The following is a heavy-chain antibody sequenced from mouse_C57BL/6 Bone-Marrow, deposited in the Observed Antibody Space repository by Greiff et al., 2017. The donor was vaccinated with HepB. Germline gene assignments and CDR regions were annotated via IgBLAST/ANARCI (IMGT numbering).Heavy chain of an antibody. Sequence: QVTLKESGPGILQSSQTLSLTCSFSGFSLSTSGMGVSWIRQPSGKGLEWLAHIYWDDDKRYNPSLKSRLTISKDTSRNQVFLKITSVDTADTATYYCARSGPYSNYKFAYWGQGTLVTVSA. V-gene: IGHV8-12*01. CDR1: GFSLSTSGMG. D-gene: IGHD2-5*01. CDR2: IYWDDDK. CDR3: ARSGPYSNYKFAY. J-gene: IGHJ3*01.